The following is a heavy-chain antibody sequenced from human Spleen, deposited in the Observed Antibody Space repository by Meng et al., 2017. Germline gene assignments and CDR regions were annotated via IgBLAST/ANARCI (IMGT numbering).Heavy chain of an antibody. CDR2: VNHSDSS. J-gene: IGHJ1*01. CDR1: GGSFMHDS. CDR3: ARDGYSDRSGPTGFQH. Sequence: SKHSQPRYLTCAIYGGSFMHDSWNWNRQAPGKGRELIVEVNHSDSSRYTPSLKSRVTITEDTSKSQFSLKLNSVTAADTAVYYCARDGYSDRSGPTGFQHWGQGTLVTVSS. V-gene: IGHV4-34*01. D-gene: IGHD3-22*01.